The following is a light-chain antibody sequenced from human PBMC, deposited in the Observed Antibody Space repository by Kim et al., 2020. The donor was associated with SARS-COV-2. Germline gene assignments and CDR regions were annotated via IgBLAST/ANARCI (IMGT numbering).Light chain of an antibody. J-gene: IGLJ1*01. Sequence: SYELTQPPSVSVAPGQTANITCSGEKLGNKYASWYQQKSGQSPVLVIYQDTKRPSGVPERFSGSNSGNTATLTISGTQALDEADYYCQAWDTSTGVFGPGTKVTVL. V-gene: IGLV3-1*01. CDR1: KLGNKY. CDR3: QAWDTSTGV. CDR2: QDT.